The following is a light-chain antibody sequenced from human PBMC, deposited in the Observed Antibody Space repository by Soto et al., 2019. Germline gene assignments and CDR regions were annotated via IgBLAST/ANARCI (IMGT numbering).Light chain of an antibody. CDR1: NIGSKS. CDR3: QVWDSSSDPHVV. CDR2: DDS. Sequence: SYELTQPPSVSVAPGKTARITCGGNNIGSKSVHWYQQKPGQAPVLVIYDDSDRPSGIPERFSGSNSANTATLTISRVEDGDEADYYCQVWDSSSDPHVVFGGGTKLTVL. V-gene: IGLV3-21*04. J-gene: IGLJ2*01.